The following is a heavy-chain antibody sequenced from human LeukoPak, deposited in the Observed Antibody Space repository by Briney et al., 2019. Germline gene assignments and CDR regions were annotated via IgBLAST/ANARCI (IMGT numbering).Heavy chain of an antibody. Sequence: ASVKVSCKASGYTFTGYYMHWVRQAPGQGLEWMGWINPNSGGTNYAQKFQGRVTITADKSTSTAYMELSSLRSEDTAVYYCASANSSGYCLNDYWGQGTLVTVSS. CDR1: GYTFTGYY. J-gene: IGHJ4*02. CDR2: INPNSGGT. CDR3: ASANSSGYCLNDY. D-gene: IGHD3-22*01. V-gene: IGHV1-2*02.